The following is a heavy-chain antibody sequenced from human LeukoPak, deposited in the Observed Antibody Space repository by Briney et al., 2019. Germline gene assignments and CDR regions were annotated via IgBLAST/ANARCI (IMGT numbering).Heavy chain of an antibody. J-gene: IGHJ3*02. CDR2: IYYSGST. D-gene: IGHD6-6*01. V-gene: IGHV4-34*01. Sequence: SETLSLTCAVYGGSFSGYYWSWIRQPPGKGLEWIGSIYYSGSTYYNPSLKSRVTISVDTSKNQFSLKLSSVTAADTAVYYCARARRSSFNDAFDIWGQGTMVTVSS. CDR1: GGSFSGYY. CDR3: ARARRSSFNDAFDI.